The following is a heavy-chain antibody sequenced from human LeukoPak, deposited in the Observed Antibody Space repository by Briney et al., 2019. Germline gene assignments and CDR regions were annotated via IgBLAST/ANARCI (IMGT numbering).Heavy chain of an antibody. CDR3: AKDSAARLSYFDY. CDR1: GFTFSSYA. J-gene: IGHJ4*02. V-gene: IGHV3-23*01. Sequence: GGSLRLSCAASGFTFSSYAMTWVRQAPGKGLEWVSTISAGGGTIFYADSVKGRFTISRDNSKNTLYLQMNSLRAEDTAVYYCAKDSAARLSYFDYWGQGTLVTVSS. CDR2: ISAGGGTI. D-gene: IGHD6-6*01.